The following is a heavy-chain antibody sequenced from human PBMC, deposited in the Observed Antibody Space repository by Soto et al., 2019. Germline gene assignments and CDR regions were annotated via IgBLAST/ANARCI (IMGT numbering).Heavy chain of an antibody. CDR1: AGSTSNSRLS. J-gene: IGHJ4*02. CDR3: RRNVRLPDF. Sequence: QLQLQESGPGLVKPSETLSLTCTVSAGSTSNSRLSWGWVRQPPGKGLAWIGNIYPSGGTFYNPSRKSRVSVPVSTSKTELWLRLRSGRAEYTSVYYWRRNVRLPDFWGQGTLVTVSS. CDR2: IYPSGGT. V-gene: IGHV4-39*01. D-gene: IGHD6-6*01.